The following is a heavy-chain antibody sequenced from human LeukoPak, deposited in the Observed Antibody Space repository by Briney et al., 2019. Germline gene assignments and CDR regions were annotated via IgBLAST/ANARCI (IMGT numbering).Heavy chain of an antibody. CDR2: INPNSGGT. V-gene: IGHV1-2*02. CDR1: GYTFTGYY. D-gene: IGHD2-21*02. J-gene: IGHJ6*03. CDR3: ARGVTARGFYYYMDV. Sequence: ASVKVSCKASGYTFTGYYMHWVRQAPGQGLEWMGWINPNSGGTNYAQKFQGRVTITRDTSISTAYMELSRLRSDDTAIYYCARGVTARGFYYYMDVWGKGTTVTISS.